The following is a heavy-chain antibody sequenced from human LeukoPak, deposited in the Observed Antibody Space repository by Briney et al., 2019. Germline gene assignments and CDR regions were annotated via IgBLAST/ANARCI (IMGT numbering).Heavy chain of an antibody. CDR3: AKVPRVLLTFDY. D-gene: IGHD2-21*01. CDR1: GYTLTELS. J-gene: IGHJ4*02. V-gene: IGHV1-24*01. CDR2: FDPEDGET. Sequence: ASVKVSCKVSGYTLTELSMHWVRQAPGKGLEWMGGFDPEDGETIYAQKFQGRVTMTEDTSTDTAYMELSSLRAEDTAVYYCAKVPRVLLTFDYWGQGTLVTVSS.